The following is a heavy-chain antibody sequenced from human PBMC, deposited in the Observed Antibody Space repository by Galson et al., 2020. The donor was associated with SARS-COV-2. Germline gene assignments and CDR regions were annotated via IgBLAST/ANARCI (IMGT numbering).Heavy chain of an antibody. J-gene: IGHJ6*02. CDR3: AGGLDDYSQGYAPGMVV. CDR2: IYYSGNT. D-gene: IGHD5-18*01. CDR1: GDSISRGIHY. Sequence: SQTHTHTCSVSGDSISRGIHYWSWIRQHPGKGLEWIGYIYYSGNTYYNPSLKSRITMSVDTSKNQFSLTLTSVTAADTAVYYCAGGLDDYSQGYAPGMVVWGQGTTVTVSS. V-gene: IGHV4-31*03.